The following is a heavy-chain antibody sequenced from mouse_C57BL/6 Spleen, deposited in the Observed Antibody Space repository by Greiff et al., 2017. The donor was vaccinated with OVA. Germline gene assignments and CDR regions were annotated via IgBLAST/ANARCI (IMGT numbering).Heavy chain of an antibody. CDR1: GFTFSNYW. J-gene: IGHJ2*01. Sequence: DVKLQESGGGLVQPGGSMKLSCVASGFTFSNYWMNWVRQSPEKGLEWVAQIRLKSDNYATHYAESVKGRFTISRDDSKSSVYLQINNLRAEDTGIYYCTGRGDDYDDAAYFDYWGQGTTLTVSS. D-gene: IGHD2-4*01. CDR2: IRLKSDNYAT. CDR3: TGRGDDYDDAAYFDY. V-gene: IGHV6-3*01.